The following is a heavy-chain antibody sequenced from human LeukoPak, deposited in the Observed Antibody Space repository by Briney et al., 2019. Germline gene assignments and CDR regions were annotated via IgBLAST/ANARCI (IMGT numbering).Heavy chain of an antibody. CDR1: GFTFSSYA. D-gene: IGHD2-15*01. CDR3: ARGFSIVVVVAATAIDY. V-gene: IGHV3-30-3*01. CDR2: ISYDGSNK. Sequence: PGRSLTLSCAASGFTFSSYAMHWVRQAPGKGLEWVGVISYDGSNKYYADSVKGRFTISRDNSKNTLYLQMNSLGAEDTVVYYCARGFSIVVVVAATAIDYWGQGTLVTVSS. J-gene: IGHJ4*02.